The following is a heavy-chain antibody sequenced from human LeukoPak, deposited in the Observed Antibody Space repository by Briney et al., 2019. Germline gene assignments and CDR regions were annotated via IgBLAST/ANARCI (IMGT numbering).Heavy chain of an antibody. Sequence: GGSLRLSCAASGFNFTNYNMNWVRQAPGKGLEWVSSIYSSSGSIYYADSLKGRFTIARDNAKNSLYLQMNSLRAEDTAVYYCARDLAWDAFDIWGQGTMVTVSS. CDR1: GFNFTNYN. J-gene: IGHJ3*02. CDR2: IYSSSGSI. CDR3: ARDLAWDAFDI. V-gene: IGHV3-21*01.